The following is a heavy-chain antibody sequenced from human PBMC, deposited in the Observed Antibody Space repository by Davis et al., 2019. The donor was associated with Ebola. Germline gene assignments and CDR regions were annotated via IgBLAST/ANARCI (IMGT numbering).Heavy chain of an antibody. CDR1: GGSISSGGYY. CDR3: ARGRYFDWSLLAPYYYYGMDV. CDR2: IYYSGST. J-gene: IGHJ6*02. V-gene: IGHV4-31*03. Sequence: SETLSLTCTVSGGSISSGGYYWSWIRQHPGKGLEWIGYIYYSGSTYYNPSLKSRVTISVDTSKNQFSLKLSSVTAADTAVYYCARGRYFDWSLLAPYYYYGMDVWGQGTTVTVSS. D-gene: IGHD3-9*01.